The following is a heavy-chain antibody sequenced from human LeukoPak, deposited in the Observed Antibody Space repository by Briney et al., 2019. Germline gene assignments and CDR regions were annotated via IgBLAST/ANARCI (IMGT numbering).Heavy chain of an antibody. J-gene: IGHJ1*01. CDR3: AAGGSSSWYLMEH. Sequence: SVKVSCKASGFTFTSSAVQWVRQARGQRLEWIGWIVVGSGNTNYAQMFQERVTITRDMSTSTAYMELSSLRSEDTAVYYCAAGGSSSWYLMEHWGQGTLVTVSS. D-gene: IGHD6-13*01. CDR1: GFTFTSSA. V-gene: IGHV1-58*01. CDR2: IVVGSGNT.